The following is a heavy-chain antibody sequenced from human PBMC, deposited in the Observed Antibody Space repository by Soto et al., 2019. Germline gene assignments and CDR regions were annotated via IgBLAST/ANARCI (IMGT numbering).Heavy chain of an antibody. CDR2: IYYPGDT. CDR1: GASITSSY. V-gene: IGHV4-59*01. D-gene: IGHD2-2*01. Sequence: QVQLQESGPGLVKPSETLSLTCTVSGASITSSYWTWFRQPPGQRLDSIGYIYYPGDTNTNPSLKSRVTISIDTSKNHFSLKLSSVTAADTAVYYCARYARTPDFWGQGTLVTVSS. J-gene: IGHJ4*02. CDR3: ARYARTPDF.